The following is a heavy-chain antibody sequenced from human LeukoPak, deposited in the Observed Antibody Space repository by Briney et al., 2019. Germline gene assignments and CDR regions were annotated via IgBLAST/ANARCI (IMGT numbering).Heavy chain of an antibody. CDR1: GDSVSSNSAA. Sequence: PSQTLSLTCAISGDSVSSNSAAWNWIRQSPSRGLEWLVRTYYRSKWHNDYAGSVKSRITINSDTSKNQFSLQLNSVTPEDTAVYYCARVRFPYPASAGLDYWGQGTLVTVSS. J-gene: IGHJ4*02. D-gene: IGHD6-13*01. CDR3: ARVRFPYPASAGLDY. CDR2: TYYRSKWHN. V-gene: IGHV6-1*01.